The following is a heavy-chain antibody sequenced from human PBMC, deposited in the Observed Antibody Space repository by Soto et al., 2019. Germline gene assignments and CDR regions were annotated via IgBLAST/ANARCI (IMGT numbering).Heavy chain of an antibody. Sequence: QVQLVQSGAEVQKPGSSVKVSCKASGGTFSSYAISWVRQAPGQGLEWMGGIIPIFGTANYAQKFQGRVTITADESTSTAYRELSSLRSEDTAVYYGARARHTTIYYDFWPGPYSYYGMDVWGQGTTVTVSS. J-gene: IGHJ6*02. CDR3: ARARHTTIYYDFWPGPYSYYGMDV. D-gene: IGHD3-3*01. V-gene: IGHV1-69*01. CDR1: GGTFSSYA. CDR2: IIPIFGTA.